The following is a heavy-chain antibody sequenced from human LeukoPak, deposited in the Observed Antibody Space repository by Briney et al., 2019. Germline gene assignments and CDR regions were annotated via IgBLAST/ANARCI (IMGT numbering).Heavy chain of an antibody. J-gene: IGHJ5*02. CDR3: ARVFCGNTSCYNSFDP. V-gene: IGHV1-18*01. CDR2: MNTYNGHT. Sequence: ASVKVSCKASGYTFTTYGVTWVRQAPGQGFEWMGWMNTYNGHTDYAPKLQGRVTMTTDTSTNTAYMDLRSLRFDDTAVYYCARVFCGNTSCYNSFDPWGQGTQVTVSS. D-gene: IGHD2-2*01. CDR1: GYTFTTYG.